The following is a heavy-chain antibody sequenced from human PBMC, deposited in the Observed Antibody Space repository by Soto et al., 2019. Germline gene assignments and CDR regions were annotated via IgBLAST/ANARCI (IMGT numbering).Heavy chain of an antibody. CDR2: ISAYNGNT. Sequence: QVQLVQSGAEVKKPGASVKVSCKASGYTFTSYGISWVRQAPGQGLEWMGWISAYNGNTNYAQKLQGRVTMTTDTSTSTAYMELRSLRSDDTAVYYCARDRQSIAVADELDAFDIWGQGTMVTVSS. D-gene: IGHD6-19*01. J-gene: IGHJ3*02. V-gene: IGHV1-18*01. CDR3: ARDRQSIAVADELDAFDI. CDR1: GYTFTSYG.